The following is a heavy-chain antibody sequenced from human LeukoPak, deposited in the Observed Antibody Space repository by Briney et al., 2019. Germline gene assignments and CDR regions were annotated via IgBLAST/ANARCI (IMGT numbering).Heavy chain of an antibody. CDR3: ARLKLGAYFDL. CDR2: VYNSGDT. CDR1: GGSTSSDY. J-gene: IGHJ2*01. D-gene: IGHD3-16*01. V-gene: IGHV4-59*08. Sequence: SETLSLTCTVSGGSTSSDYWSWIRQSPGKGLEWVGYVYNSGDTAKNPSLRSRVTILLGTSRNRCSLKLTSVSAADTAVYYCARLKLGAYFDLWGRGTLVTVSS.